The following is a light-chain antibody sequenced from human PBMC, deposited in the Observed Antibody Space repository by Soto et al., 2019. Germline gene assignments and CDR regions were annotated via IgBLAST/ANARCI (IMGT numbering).Light chain of an antibody. CDR2: GAS. Sequence: IVLTQCPFTLYLYQGSRATLSFISSQSVSNNYLAWYQQKPGQAPRLLIYGASNRATGIPDRFSGSGSGTDFTLTIRRLEPEDFAVYYCQQYGSSPRTFGQGTKVDIK. J-gene: IGKJ1*01. V-gene: IGKV3-20*01. CDR3: QQYGSSPRT. CDR1: QSVSNNY.